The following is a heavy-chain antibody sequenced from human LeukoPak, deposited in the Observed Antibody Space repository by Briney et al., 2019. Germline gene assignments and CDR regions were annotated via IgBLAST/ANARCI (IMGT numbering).Heavy chain of an antibody. D-gene: IGHD3-10*01. CDR3: AKDQRSGEYNFGWGPFDI. J-gene: IGHJ3*02. CDR1: GFTFSNFA. V-gene: IGHV3-23*01. CDR2: ISSSARSA. Sequence: GGSLRLSCEVSGFTFSNFAMNWVRQAPGKGLEGVSSISSSARSAVYGDSVRGRFTISRVNAENTLYLQMNNLRDDDTAIYYCAKDQRSGEYNFGWGPFDIWGQGTMVTVSS.